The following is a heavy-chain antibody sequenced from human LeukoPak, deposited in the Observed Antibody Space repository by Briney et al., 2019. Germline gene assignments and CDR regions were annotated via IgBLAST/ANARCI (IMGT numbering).Heavy chain of an antibody. V-gene: IGHV5-51*01. CDR1: GYSFTNYW. J-gene: IGHJ4*02. D-gene: IGHD6-6*01. CDR3: ATLAYSSSSKVDY. Sequence: GESLKISCKVSGYSFTNYWIAWVRQMPGKGLEWMGVIYPPDSNTRYSPSFQGQVTISVDNSVSTAYLQWSSLKASDTAMYFCATLAYSSSSKVDYWGQGTLVTVSS. CDR2: IYPPDSNT.